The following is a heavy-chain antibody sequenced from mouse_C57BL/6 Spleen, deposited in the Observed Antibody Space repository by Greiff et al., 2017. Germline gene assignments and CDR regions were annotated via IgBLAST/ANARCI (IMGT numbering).Heavy chain of an antibody. V-gene: IGHV1-82*01. CDR2: IYPGDGDT. Sequence: VKLMESGPELVKPGASVTISCKASGYAFSSSWMNWVKQRPGKGLEWIGRIYPGDGDTNYNGKFKGKATLTADKSSSTAYMQLSSLTSEDSAVYVCARSFGSSYGGNAMDYWGQGTSVTVSS. CDR1: GYAFSSSW. J-gene: IGHJ4*01. CDR3: ARSFGSSYGGNAMDY. D-gene: IGHD1-1*01.